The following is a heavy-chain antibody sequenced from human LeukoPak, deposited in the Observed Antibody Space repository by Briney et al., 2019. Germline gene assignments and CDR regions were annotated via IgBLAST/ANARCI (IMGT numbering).Heavy chain of an antibody. CDR2: INWNGGST. Sequence: GGSLRLSCAASGFIFDENGMSWVRQAPGKGLEWVSGINWNGGSTGYADSVKGRFTISRDNAKNSLYLQMNSLRAEDTAVYYCAKGGSPYYYYYMDVWGKGTTVTVSS. V-gene: IGHV3-20*04. J-gene: IGHJ6*03. CDR1: GFIFDENG. CDR3: AKGGSPYYYYYMDV.